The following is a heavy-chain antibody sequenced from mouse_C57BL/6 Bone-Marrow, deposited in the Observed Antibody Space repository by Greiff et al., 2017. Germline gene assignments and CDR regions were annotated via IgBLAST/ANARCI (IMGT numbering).Heavy chain of an antibody. J-gene: IGHJ2*01. Sequence: LVESGAELVRPGASVKLSCKASGYTFTDYYINWVKQRPGQGLEWIARIYPGSGNTYYNEKFKGKATLTVEKSSSTAYMQLSGLTSEDSAVYFCARWLGRYYFDYWGQGTTLTVSS. CDR3: ARWLGRYYFDY. V-gene: IGHV1-76*01. D-gene: IGHD4-1*01. CDR2: IYPGSGNT. CDR1: GYTFTDYY.